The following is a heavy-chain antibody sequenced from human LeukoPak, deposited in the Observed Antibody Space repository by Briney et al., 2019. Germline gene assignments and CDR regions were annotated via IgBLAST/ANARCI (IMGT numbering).Heavy chain of an antibody. J-gene: IGHJ4*02. Sequence: GGSLRLSCAASGFTFSSYAMSWVRRAPGKGLEWLAIISSDGKDKYHADSVKGRFTISRDNSKSILFLQMNSLRADDSALYYCVRDSSYYGHARPYYCEDWGQGALVTVSS. CDR3: VRDSSYYGHARPYYCED. CDR1: GFTFSSYA. D-gene: IGHD2-21*01. V-gene: IGHV3-30*04. CDR2: ISSDGKDK.